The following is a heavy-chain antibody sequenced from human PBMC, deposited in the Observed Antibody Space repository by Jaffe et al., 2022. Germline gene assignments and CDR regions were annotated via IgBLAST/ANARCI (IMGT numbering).Heavy chain of an antibody. Sequence: QVQLQESGPGLVKPSETLSLTCAVSGYSISSGYYWGWIRQPPGKGLEWIGSIYHSGSTYYNPSLKSRVTISVDTSKNQFSLKLSSVTAADTAVYYCARPGYYYGSGSDIDYWGQGTLVTVSS. CDR2: IYHSGST. D-gene: IGHD3-10*01. J-gene: IGHJ4*02. V-gene: IGHV4-38-2*01. CDR1: GYSISSGYY. CDR3: ARPGYYYGSGSDIDY.